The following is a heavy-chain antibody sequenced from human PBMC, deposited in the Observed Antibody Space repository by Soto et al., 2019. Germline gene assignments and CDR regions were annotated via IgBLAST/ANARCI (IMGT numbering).Heavy chain of an antibody. CDR2: IYATGTT. CDR3: VRDGTKTLRDWFDP. V-gene: IGHV4-4*07. J-gene: IGHJ5*02. CDR1: GASISGFY. D-gene: IGHD1-1*01. Sequence: PSETLSLTCTVSGASISGFYWSWIRKTAGKGLEWIGRIYATGTTDYNPSLKSRVMMSVDTSKKQFSLKLRSVTAADTAVYYCVRDGTKTLRDWFDPRSQGISVTVSS.